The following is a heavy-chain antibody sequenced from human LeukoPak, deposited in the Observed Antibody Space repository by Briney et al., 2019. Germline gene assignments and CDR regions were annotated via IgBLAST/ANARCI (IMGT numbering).Heavy chain of an antibody. V-gene: IGHV3-30*02. CDR3: AKSVIPTAYQGTYYMDV. CDR1: GFTVSNYG. D-gene: IGHD2-2*01. Sequence: QAGRSLRLACEASGFTVSNYGSHWVRQAPGKGLGCAAFIRHDGSKIYYADSVKGRFTISRDSSKSTLYLQTNSLRAEDTAVYYCAKSVIPTAYQGTYYMDVWGKGTTVIVSS. CDR2: IRHDGSKI. J-gene: IGHJ6*03.